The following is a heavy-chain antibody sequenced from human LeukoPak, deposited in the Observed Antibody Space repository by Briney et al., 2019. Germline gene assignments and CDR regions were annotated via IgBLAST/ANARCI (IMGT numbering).Heavy chain of an antibody. CDR3: AREEYSSSTDAFDI. V-gene: IGHV3-21*01. CDR1: GFTFSSYS. J-gene: IGHJ3*02. D-gene: IGHD6-13*01. CDR2: ISSSSSYI. Sequence: GGSLRLSCAASGFTFSSYSMNWVRQAPGKGLEWVSSISSSSSYIYHADSVKGRFTISRDNAKNSLYLQMNSLRAEDTAVYYCAREEYSSSTDAFDIWGQGTMVTVSS.